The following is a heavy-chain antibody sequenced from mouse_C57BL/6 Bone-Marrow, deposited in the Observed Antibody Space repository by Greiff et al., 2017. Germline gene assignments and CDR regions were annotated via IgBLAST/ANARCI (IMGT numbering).Heavy chain of an antibody. J-gene: IGHJ1*03. CDR2: IHPNSGST. D-gene: IGHD1-1*01. CDR1: GYTFTSYW. Sequence: QVQLQQPGAELVKPGASVKLSCKASGYTFTSYWMHWVKQRPGQGLEWIGMIHPNSGSTNYNEKFKSKATLTVDKSSSTAYMQLSSLTSEDSAVYYCATRVYYGSSHWYFDVWGTGTTVTVSS. CDR3: ATRVYYGSSHWYFDV. V-gene: IGHV1-64*01.